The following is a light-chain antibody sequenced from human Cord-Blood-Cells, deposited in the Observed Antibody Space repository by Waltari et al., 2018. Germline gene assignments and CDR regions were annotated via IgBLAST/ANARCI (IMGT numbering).Light chain of an antibody. J-gene: IGKJ3*01. Sequence: ALRMTQSPSSFSASTVDSVTITCRASQGISSYLAWYQQKPGKTPKLLIYAASTLQSGVPARFSGSGSGTDFTLTISCLQSEDFATYYCQQYYSYPFTFGPGTKVDIK. CDR2: AAS. CDR3: QQYYSYPFT. CDR1: QGISSY. V-gene: IGKV1-8*01.